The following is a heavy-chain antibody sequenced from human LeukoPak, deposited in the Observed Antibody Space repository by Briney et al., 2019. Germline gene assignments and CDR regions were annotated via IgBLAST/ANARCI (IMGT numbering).Heavy chain of an antibody. V-gene: IGHV3-30*18. J-gene: IGHJ5*02. CDR1: GFTFDTYN. CDR3: AKNIIRTRIAAAGTLWFDP. Sequence: GGSLRLSCAASGFTFDTYNFNWVRQAPGKGLEWVAVISYDGSHKYYADFVKGRFTISRDNSKNTLYLQMNSLRAEDTAVYYCAKNIIRTRIAAAGTLWFDPWGQGTLVTVSS. CDR2: ISYDGSHK. D-gene: IGHD6-13*01.